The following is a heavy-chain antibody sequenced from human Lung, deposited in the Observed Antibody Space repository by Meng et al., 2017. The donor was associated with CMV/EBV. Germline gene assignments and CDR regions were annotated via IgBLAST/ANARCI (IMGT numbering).Heavy chain of an antibody. CDR1: GFTFSSYE. Sequence: GGSLRLSCAPSGFTFSSYEMNWVRQAPGKGLEWISYISSGGTSRYYADSVKGRFSISIDNAKNSLYLQMNSLRVGDTALYYYTRGSASWSEYNWLDPWGQGXLVTVSS. D-gene: IGHD6-13*01. CDR3: TRGSASWSEYNWLDP. CDR2: ISSGGTSR. V-gene: IGHV3-48*03. J-gene: IGHJ5*02.